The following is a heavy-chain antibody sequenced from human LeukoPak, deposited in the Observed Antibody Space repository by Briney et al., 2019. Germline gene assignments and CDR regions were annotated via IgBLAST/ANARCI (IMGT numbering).Heavy chain of an antibody. J-gene: IGHJ5*02. CDR1: GYRLTGYW. CDR3: ARFVYCGGDCSNWLDP. V-gene: IGHV5-51*01. D-gene: IGHD2-21*02. CDR2: IYPADSDT. Sequence: GESLKISCKASGYRLTGYWIGWVRQMPGKGLEWMGIIYPADSDTRYSPSFQGQVTISADKSISTAYLQWSSLKASDSAMYYCARFVYCGGDCSNWLDPWGQRTLVTVSS.